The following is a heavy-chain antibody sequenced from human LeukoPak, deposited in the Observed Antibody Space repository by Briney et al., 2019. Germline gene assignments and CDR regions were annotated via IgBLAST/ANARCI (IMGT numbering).Heavy chain of an antibody. J-gene: IGHJ4*02. CDR1: GFTFSAYW. Sequence: GGSLRLSCAASGFTFSAYWMHWVRQAPGKGLVWVSRINGDGSSTSHAESVKGRLIISRDNAKNTVYLQMNSLRAEDTAVYYCARDLELTYYDSSGHDYWGQGTLVTVSS. CDR3: ARDLELTYYDSSGHDY. CDR2: INGDGSST. V-gene: IGHV3-74*01. D-gene: IGHD3-22*01.